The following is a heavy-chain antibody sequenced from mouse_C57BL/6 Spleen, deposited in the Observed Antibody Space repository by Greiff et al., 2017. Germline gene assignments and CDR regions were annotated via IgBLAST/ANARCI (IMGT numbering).Heavy chain of an antibody. D-gene: IGHD1-1*01. CDR1: YTFTNYYM. Sequence: VQLQQSGPELVKPGASVKMSCKASGYTFTNYYMHWVKQKPGKGLEWIGEIYPGSGNTYYNEKFKGKATLTADTSSSTAYMQLSSLTSEDSAVYFYALIYSFYAMDYWGQGTSVTVSS. V-gene: IGHV1-83*01. J-gene: IGHJ4*01. CDR3: LIYSFYAMDY. CDR2: YPGSGNTY.